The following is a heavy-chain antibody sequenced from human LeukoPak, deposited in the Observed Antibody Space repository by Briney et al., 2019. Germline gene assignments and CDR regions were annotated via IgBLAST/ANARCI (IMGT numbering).Heavy chain of an antibody. Sequence: GGSLRLSCAASGFTFSNYGMNWVRQAPGKGLEWVSYISSSGSTIYYADSVKGRFTISRDNAKNSLYLQMNSLRAEDTAVYYCARRPSITMVRGVIYGGYFDYWGQGTLVTVSS. CDR2: ISSSGSTI. V-gene: IGHV3-48*04. CDR1: GFTFSNYG. J-gene: IGHJ4*02. D-gene: IGHD3-10*01. CDR3: ARRPSITMVRGVIYGGYFDY.